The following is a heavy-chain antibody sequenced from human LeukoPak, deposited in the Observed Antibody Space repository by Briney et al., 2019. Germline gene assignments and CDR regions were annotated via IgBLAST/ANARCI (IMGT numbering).Heavy chain of an antibody. CDR2: ISYDGSNK. CDR3: ARDIGPWFGESYGPCED. V-gene: IGHV3-30-3*01. D-gene: IGHD3-10*01. J-gene: IGHJ4*02. Sequence: PGGSLRLSCAASGFTFSSYAMHWVRQAPGKGLEWVAVISYDGSNKYYADSVKGRFTISRDNSKNTLYLQMNSLRAEDTAVYYCARDIGPWFGESYGPCEDWGQGTLVTVSS. CDR1: GFTFSSYA.